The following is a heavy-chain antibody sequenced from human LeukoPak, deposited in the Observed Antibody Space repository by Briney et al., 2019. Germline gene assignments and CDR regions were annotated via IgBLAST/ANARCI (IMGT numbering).Heavy chain of an antibody. V-gene: IGHV3-66*01. CDR2: IYYGGNT. Sequence: GGSLRLSCAASGFTVSSNHMNWVRQAPGKGLEWVSIIYYGGNTFFADSVKGRFTISRDNSKNTLYLQINSLRAEDTAVYYCAALSGVGVKIGFDHWGQGALVVVSS. CDR3: AALSGVGVKIGFDH. D-gene: IGHD1-26*01. CDR1: GFTVSSNH. J-gene: IGHJ4*02.